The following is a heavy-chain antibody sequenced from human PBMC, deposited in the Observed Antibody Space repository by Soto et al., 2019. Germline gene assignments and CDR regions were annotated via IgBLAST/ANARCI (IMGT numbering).Heavy chain of an antibody. Sequence: GGSLRLSCAASGFTFSSFAMTWVRQAPGKGLEWVSGISGSGANTYYADSVKGRFTISRDNSKNTLYLQMNSLRAEDRAVYYCAKGDRTTPSRYYFDSWGQGTLVTVSS. CDR2: ISGSGANT. D-gene: IGHD1-7*01. V-gene: IGHV3-23*01. CDR3: AKGDRTTPSRYYFDS. CDR1: GFTFSSFA. J-gene: IGHJ4*02.